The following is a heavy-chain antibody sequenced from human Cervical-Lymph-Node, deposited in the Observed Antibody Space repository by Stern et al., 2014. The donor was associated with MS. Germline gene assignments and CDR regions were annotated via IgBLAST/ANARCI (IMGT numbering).Heavy chain of an antibody. CDR1: GGSISSYY. CDR3: ARVGGQWLSLIAP. Sequence: QLQLQESGPGLVKPSETLSLTCTVSGGSISSYYWRWIRQPPGKGLEWIGHIYYSGSTNYNPSLKSRVTISVDTSKNQFSLKLSSVTAADTAVYYCARVGGQWLSLIAPWGQGTLVTVSS. D-gene: IGHD6-19*01. CDR2: IYYSGST. V-gene: IGHV4-59*01. J-gene: IGHJ5*02.